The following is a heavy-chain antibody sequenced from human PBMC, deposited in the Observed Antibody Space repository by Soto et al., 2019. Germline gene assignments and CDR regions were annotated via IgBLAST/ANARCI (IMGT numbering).Heavy chain of an antibody. CDR1: GFTFSDYW. D-gene: IGHD3-10*01. Sequence: EVQLVESGGDLVQPGGSLRLSCAASGFTFSDYWMHWVRQAPGKGLVWVSRVNSDGSTTNYADSVKGRFTISRDNAKNTHYLQTTSLRAEDTAVYYCARGLKGKYGSDYWGQGTLVTVSS. V-gene: IGHV3-74*01. J-gene: IGHJ4*02. CDR2: VNSDGSTT. CDR3: ARGLKGKYGSDY.